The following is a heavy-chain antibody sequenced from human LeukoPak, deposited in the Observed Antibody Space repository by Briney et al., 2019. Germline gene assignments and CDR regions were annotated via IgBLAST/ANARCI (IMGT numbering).Heavy chain of an antibody. V-gene: IGHV4-4*07. J-gene: IGHJ4*02. CDR1: SGSISTYY. D-gene: IGHD2-21*02. CDR2: ILTTGTT. CDR3: ASLFGDNYFDD. Sequence: SETLSLTCTVSSGSISTYYWTWIRQPAGKGLEWIGRILTTGTTKYNPSLNSRVTMSVDTSKNQFSLSLKSVTAADTAVYYCASLFGDNYFDDWGQGTLVTVSS.